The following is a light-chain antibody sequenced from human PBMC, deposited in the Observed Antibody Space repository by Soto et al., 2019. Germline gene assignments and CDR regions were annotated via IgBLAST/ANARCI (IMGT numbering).Light chain of an antibody. CDR3: QQSYSTPYT. J-gene: IGKJ2*01. CDR1: QSISSY. V-gene: IGKV1-39*01. Sequence: DLQMTQSPSSLSASVGDRVTITCRASQSISSYLNWYQQKPGKAPKLLIYAASSLQSGVPSRFSGSGSWTDFTLTISSLPPADFATYYCQQSYSTPYTFGQGTKLEIK. CDR2: AAS.